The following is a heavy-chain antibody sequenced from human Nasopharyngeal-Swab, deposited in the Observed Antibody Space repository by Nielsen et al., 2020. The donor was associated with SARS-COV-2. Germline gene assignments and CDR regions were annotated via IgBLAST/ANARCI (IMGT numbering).Heavy chain of an antibody. Sequence: SETLSLTCAVYGGSFSGYYWSWIRQPPGKGLEWIGEINHSGSTNYNPSLKSRVTISVDTSKNQFSLKLSSVTAADTAVYYCARDDIVVVPAAPFSYYYYGMDVWGQGTTVTVSS. CDR1: GGSFSGYY. D-gene: IGHD2-2*01. CDR3: ARDDIVVVPAAPFSYYYYGMDV. V-gene: IGHV4-34*01. CDR2: INHSGST. J-gene: IGHJ6*02.